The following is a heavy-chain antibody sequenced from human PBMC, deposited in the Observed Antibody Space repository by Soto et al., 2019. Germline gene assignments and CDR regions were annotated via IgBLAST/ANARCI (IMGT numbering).Heavy chain of an antibody. J-gene: IGHJ2*01. CDR2: IWYDGSNK. CDR3: ASTPGIAGAVLDWYFDL. Sequence: QVQLVESGGGVVQPGRSLRLSCAASGFTFSSYGMHWVRQAPGKGLEWVAVIWYDGSNKYYADSVKGRFTISRDNSKNTLYLQMNSLRAEDTAVYYCASTPGIAGAVLDWYFDLWGRGTLVTVSS. V-gene: IGHV3-33*01. D-gene: IGHD6-19*01. CDR1: GFTFSSYG.